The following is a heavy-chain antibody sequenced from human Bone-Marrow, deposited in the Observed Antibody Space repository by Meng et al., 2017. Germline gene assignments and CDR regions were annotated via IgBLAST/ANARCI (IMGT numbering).Heavy chain of an antibody. CDR3: AGGAVVTLIFYHAMDV. J-gene: IGHJ6*02. D-gene: IGHD2-21*02. Sequence: SETLSLTFAVPGYSITGSYNWGWIRQSPGKGLEWIGSIYQSGSTYYNPSLKSRVTMSADTSKNQFPLKLTSVTAADTAVYYCAGGAVVTLIFYHAMDVWGQGTTVTVSS. CDR2: IYQSGST. CDR1: GYSITGSYN. V-gene: IGHV4-38-2*01.